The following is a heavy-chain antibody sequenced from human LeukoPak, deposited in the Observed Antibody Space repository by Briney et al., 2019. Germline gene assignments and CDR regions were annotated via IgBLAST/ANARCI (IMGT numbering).Heavy chain of an antibody. CDR1: AFNFGDYG. Sequence: PGRSLRLSCTASAFNFGDYGVSWVRQAPGKGLEWIGFIRSKAYGGTTEYAASVKGRFTISRDGSKSIAYLQMNSLKTEDTAVYYCSRDYSNYVGFFDSWGQGTLVTVSS. CDR2: IRSKAYGGTT. V-gene: IGHV3-49*04. D-gene: IGHD4-11*01. CDR3: SRDYSNYVGFFDS. J-gene: IGHJ4*02.